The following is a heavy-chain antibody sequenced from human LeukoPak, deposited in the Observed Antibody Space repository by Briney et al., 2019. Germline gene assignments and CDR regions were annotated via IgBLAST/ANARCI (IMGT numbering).Heavy chain of an antibody. CDR2: IWYDGSNK. CDR3: ARDPSLLGDLYWYFDL. Sequence: TVGSLRLSCAASGFTFSSYGMHWVRQAPGKGLEWVAVIWYDGSNKYYVDSVKGRFTISRDNSKNTLFLQMNSLRAEDTAVYYCARDPSLLGDLYWYFDLWGRGTLVTVSS. D-gene: IGHD2-21*02. CDR1: GFTFSSYG. J-gene: IGHJ2*01. V-gene: IGHV3-33*01.